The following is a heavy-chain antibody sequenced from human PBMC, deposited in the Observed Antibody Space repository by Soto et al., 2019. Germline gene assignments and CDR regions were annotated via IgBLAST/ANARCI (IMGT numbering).Heavy chain of an antibody. V-gene: IGHV3-72*01. CDR3: VAYLSYYVH. CDR1: GFTLSDHF. CDR2: TKDKVSSYAT. Sequence: EVQLVESGGGLVQPGGSLRLSCAVSGFTLSDHFRDWVRQAPGKGLEWVGRTKDKVSSYATEYAASVKGRFTISRDDSYNSLYLQLSSLRTEDTPVYYCVAYLSYYVHWGQGTLVTVSS. D-gene: IGHD3-10*02. J-gene: IGHJ4*02.